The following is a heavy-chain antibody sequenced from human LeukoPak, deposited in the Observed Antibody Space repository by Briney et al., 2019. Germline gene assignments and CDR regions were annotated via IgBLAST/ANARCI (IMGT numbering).Heavy chain of an antibody. CDR1: GYTFTSYG. J-gene: IGHJ5*02. CDR2: ISAYNGNT. Sequence: ASVKVSCKASGYTFTSYGISWVRQAPGQGLEWMGWISAYNGNTNYAQKLQGRVTMTTDTSTSTAYMELRSLRSDDTAVYYCARGDWLFKPALETNFDPRGQGTLVTVSS. D-gene: IGHD3-9*01. V-gene: IGHV1-18*01. CDR3: ARGDWLFKPALETNFDP.